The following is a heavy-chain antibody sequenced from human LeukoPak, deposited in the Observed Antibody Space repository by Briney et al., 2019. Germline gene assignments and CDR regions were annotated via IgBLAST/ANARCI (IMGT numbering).Heavy chain of an antibody. CDR1: GFTFDDYA. V-gene: IGHV3-9*01. J-gene: IGHJ6*02. CDR2: ISWDSRNI. D-gene: IGHD6-19*01. CDR3: ARGNRDTSGFYFYYGMDV. Sequence: GGSLRLSCATSGFTFDDYAMFWVRQAPGKGLEWVSGISWDSRNIGYAASVKGRFTTSRDNGKNSLYLQMNSLRPDDTALYYCARGNRDTSGFYFYYGMDVWGPGSTVTVSS.